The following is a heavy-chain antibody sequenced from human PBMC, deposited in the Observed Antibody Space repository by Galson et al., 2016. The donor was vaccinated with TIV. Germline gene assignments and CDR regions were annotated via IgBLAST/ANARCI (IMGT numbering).Heavy chain of an antibody. CDR1: GFTFSSYW. CDR3: ARPSHYYDITSYYPLDY. Sequence: SLRLSCAASGFTFSSYWMHWVRQAPGKGLVWVSRINTDGRNTAYADSLKGRFTVSRDNAKNTLYLQMHSLRAEDTAVYYCARPSHYYDITSYYPLDYWGRGSLVTGSS. J-gene: IGHJ4*02. D-gene: IGHD3-22*01. V-gene: IGHV3-74*01. CDR2: INTDGRNT.